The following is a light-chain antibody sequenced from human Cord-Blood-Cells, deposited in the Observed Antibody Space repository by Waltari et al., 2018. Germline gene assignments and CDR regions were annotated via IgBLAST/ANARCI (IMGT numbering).Light chain of an antibody. CDR2: AAS. J-gene: IGKJ1*01. CDR1: QSISSY. V-gene: IGKV1-39*01. CDR3: QQSYSTPWT. Sequence: DIQMPQYPSSLSASVGDRVTTTCRASQSISSYLNWSQQKPGKAPKLRIYAASSLQSGVPSRYSGSRSRTDFTLTISSLQPEDFATYYCQQSYSTPWTFGQGTKVEIK.